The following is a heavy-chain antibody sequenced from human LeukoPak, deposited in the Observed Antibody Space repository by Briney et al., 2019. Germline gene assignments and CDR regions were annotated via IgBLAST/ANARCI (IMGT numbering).Heavy chain of an antibody. J-gene: IGHJ6*03. D-gene: IGHD6-13*01. Sequence: GGSLRLSCAASGFTFSSYAMSWVRQAPGKGLEWVSAISGSGGSTYYADSVKGRFTISRDNSKNTLYLQMNSLRAEDTAVYYCAKDSGAYSSSWWVDYYYYYMDVWGKGTTVTVFS. V-gene: IGHV3-23*01. CDR1: GFTFSSYA. CDR2: ISGSGGST. CDR3: AKDSGAYSSSWWVDYYYYYMDV.